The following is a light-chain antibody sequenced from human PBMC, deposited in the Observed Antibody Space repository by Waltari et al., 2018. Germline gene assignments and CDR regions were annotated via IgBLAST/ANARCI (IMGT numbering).Light chain of an antibody. Sequence: EIVMTQSPATLSVSPGETATLSCRASQSVSSNVAWYQKKPGQPPRLLIYDASTRATSTQAKFRGSGSGPAFTLTISGLQSENFAVYYCQKYNRWPPITFGHGTRLEIK. CDR1: QSVSSN. CDR2: DAS. CDR3: QKYNRWPPIT. V-gene: IGKV3-15*01. J-gene: IGKJ5*01.